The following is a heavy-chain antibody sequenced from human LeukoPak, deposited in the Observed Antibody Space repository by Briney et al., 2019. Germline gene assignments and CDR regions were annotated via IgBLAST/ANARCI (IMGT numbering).Heavy chain of an antibody. Sequence: GGSLRLSCAASGFTFSSYSKNWVRQAPGKGLEWVSSISSSSSYIYYADSVKGRFTISRDNAKNSLYLQMNSLRAEDTAVYYCASSLTYYYGSGSYSDYWGQGTLVTVSS. J-gene: IGHJ4*02. V-gene: IGHV3-21*01. CDR2: ISSSSSYI. CDR1: GFTFSSYS. CDR3: ASSLTYYYGSGSYSDY. D-gene: IGHD3-10*01.